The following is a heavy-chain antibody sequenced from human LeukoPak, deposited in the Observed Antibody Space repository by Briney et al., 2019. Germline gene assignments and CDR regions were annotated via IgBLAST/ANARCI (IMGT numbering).Heavy chain of an antibody. CDR1: GFTFSSYA. D-gene: IGHD6-19*01. CDR3: AKGLAIAVAGTIDY. V-gene: IGHV3-23*01. CDR2: ISSSGGST. J-gene: IGHJ4*02. Sequence: PGGSLRLSCAASGFTFSSYAMSWVRQAPGKGLEWVSVISSSGGSTYYADSVKGRFTISRDNSKNTLYLQMNSLRAEDTAVYYCAKGLAIAVAGTIDYWGQGTLVTVSS.